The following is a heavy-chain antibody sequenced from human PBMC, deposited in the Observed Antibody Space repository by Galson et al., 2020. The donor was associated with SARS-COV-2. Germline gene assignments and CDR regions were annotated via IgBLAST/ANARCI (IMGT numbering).Heavy chain of an antibody. Sequence: SETLSLTCTVSGGSISSGGYYWSWIRQHPGKGLEWIGYIYYSGSTYYNPSLKSRVTISVDTSKNQFSLKLSSVTAADTAVYYCARVVAGVVRGVNPYWYFDLWGRGTLVTVSS. CDR3: ARVVAGVVRGVNPYWYFDL. CDR2: IYYSGST. J-gene: IGHJ2*01. D-gene: IGHD3-10*01. V-gene: IGHV4-31*03. CDR1: GGSISSGGYY.